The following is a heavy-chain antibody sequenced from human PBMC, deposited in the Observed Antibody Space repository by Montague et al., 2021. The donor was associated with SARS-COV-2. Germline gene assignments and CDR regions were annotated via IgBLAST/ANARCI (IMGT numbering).Heavy chain of an antibody. CDR3: VRDDFYDY. J-gene: IGHJ4*02. Sequence: SRILSFSASGFTFDIYSMNWVRQAPGKGLEWVSSISSLSSYIYYAESVKGRFTISRDNARNSLSLQMNSLRAEDTAVYYCVRDDFYDYWGQGTLVTVSS. CDR1: GFTFDIYS. V-gene: IGHV3-21*01. CDR2: ISSLSSYI.